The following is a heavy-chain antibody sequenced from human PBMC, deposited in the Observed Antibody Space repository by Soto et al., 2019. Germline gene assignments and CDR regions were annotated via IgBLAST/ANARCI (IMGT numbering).Heavy chain of an antibody. D-gene: IGHD1-7*01. CDR2: IIPIFGTA. V-gene: IGHV1-69*06. CDR3: ATESQNYYFDY. CDR1: GGTFSSYA. Sequence: GASVKVSCKASGGTFSSYAISWVRQAPGQGLEWMGGIIPIFGTANYAQKFQGRVTITADKSTSTAYMELSSLRSEDTAVYYCATESQNYYFDYWGQGTLVTVSS. J-gene: IGHJ4*02.